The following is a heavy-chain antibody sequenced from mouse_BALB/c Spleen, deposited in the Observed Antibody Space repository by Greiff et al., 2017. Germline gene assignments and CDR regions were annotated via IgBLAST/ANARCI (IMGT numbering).Heavy chain of an antibody. V-gene: IGHV5-9-1*01. J-gene: IGHJ4*01. CDR2: ISSGGSYT. Sequence: DVMLVESGGGLVKPGGSLKLSCAASGFTFSSYAMSWVRQTPEKRLEWVATISSGGSYTYYPDSVKGRFTISRDNAKNTLYLQMSSLRSEDTAMYYCARRYGNYRYYAMDYWGQGTSVTVSS. D-gene: IGHD2-10*02. CDR1: GFTFSSYA. CDR3: ARRYGNYRYYAMDY.